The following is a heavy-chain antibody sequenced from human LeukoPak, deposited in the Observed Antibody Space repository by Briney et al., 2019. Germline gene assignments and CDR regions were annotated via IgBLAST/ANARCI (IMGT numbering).Heavy chain of an antibody. CDR1: GGSVSSYF. J-gene: IGHJ3*02. V-gene: IGHV4-59*02. CDR2: IHNGGST. CDR3: ARGAGALI. D-gene: IGHD3-10*01. Sequence: RASETLSLTCTVSGGSVSSYFWSWIRQPPGKGLEWIGYIHNGGSTNYNPSLKSRVTLSVDTSNNQFSLKLSSVTAADTAVYYCARGAGALIWGQGTMATVSS.